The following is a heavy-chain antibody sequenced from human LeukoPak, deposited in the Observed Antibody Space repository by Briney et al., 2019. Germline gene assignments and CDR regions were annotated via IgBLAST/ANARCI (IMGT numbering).Heavy chain of an antibody. J-gene: IGHJ4*02. V-gene: IGHV1-2*02. CDR1: GYSFTGYY. CDR3: ARDNGRGYPVYFAY. Sequence: AASVKVSCKASGYSFTGYYIHWVRQAPGQGLEWMGWINPIGGGTNYAQKFQGRVTMTRDTSITTAYMEMSSLRSYDTAVYYCARDNGRGYPVYFAYWGQGTLVTVSS. CDR2: INPIGGGT. D-gene: IGHD3-22*01.